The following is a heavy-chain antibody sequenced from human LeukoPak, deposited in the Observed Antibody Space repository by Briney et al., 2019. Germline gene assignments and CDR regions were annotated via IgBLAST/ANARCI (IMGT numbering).Heavy chain of an antibody. CDR3: AGGGWIQLLDY. CDR1: GGSISDYY. CDR2: FYNSGSS. V-gene: IGHV4-59*01. Sequence: PSETLSLTCTVSGGSISDYYRGWIRQPPGKGLEWIGYFYNSGSSTYNPSLKSRVTISVDTSKNQFSLKLSSVTAADTAVYYCAGGGWIQLLDYGGQGTLVTVSS. J-gene: IGHJ4*02. D-gene: IGHD5-18*01.